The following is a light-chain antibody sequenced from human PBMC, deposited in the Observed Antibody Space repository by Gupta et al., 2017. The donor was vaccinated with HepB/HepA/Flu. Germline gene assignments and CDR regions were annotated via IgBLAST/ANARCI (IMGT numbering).Light chain of an antibody. V-gene: IGLV6-57*02. CDR2: EDN. CDR1: SGSIASKY. Sequence: FMLTQPHSVSASPGSTVTISCTGSSGSIASKYVQWYQQRPGRAPPTVIYEDNLRPSGVPDRFSGSIDSSSNAASLTIAGLKTEDGDDYYCQAYDGDNVIFGGGTKLTVL. J-gene: IGLJ2*01. CDR3: QAYDGDNVI.